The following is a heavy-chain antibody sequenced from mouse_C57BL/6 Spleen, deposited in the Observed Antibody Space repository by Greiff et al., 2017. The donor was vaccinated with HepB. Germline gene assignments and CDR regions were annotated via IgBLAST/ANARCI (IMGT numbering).Heavy chain of an antibody. D-gene: IGHD1-1*01. CDR1: GYSITSDY. V-gene: IGHV3-8*01. J-gene: IGHJ2*01. Sequence: EVNVVESGPGLAKPSQTLSLTCSVTGYSITSDYWNWIRKFPGNKLEYMGYISYSGSTYYNPSLKSRISITRDTSKNQYYLQLNSVTTEDTATYYCARSPSSYYGSSPYYFDYWGQGTTLTVSS. CDR2: ISYSGST. CDR3: ARSPSSYYGSSPYYFDY.